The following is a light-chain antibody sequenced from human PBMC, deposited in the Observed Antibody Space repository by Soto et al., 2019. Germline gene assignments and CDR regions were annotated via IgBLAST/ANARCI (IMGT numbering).Light chain of an antibody. J-gene: IGKJ5*01. CDR3: HQYDNWPKT. CDR2: GAS. Sequence: ELVVTQSPATLSVSPGERATLSCRASQSFSSNLAWYQQKPGQAPRLLIYGASTRATGIPARFSGSGSGTEFTLTISSLQSEDFAVYYCHQYDNWPKTFGQGTRLEIK. V-gene: IGKV3-15*01. CDR1: QSFSSN.